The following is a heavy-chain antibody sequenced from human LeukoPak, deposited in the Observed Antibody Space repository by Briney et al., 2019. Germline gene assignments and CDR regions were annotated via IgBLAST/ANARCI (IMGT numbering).Heavy chain of an antibody. J-gene: IGHJ5*02. CDR1: GFTFSRHW. Sequence: GGSLRLSCAASGFTFSRHWMHWVRQGPGKGLVWVSRINSDGSSTGYADSVKGRFTISRDNAKNTLYLQMNSLRAEDTAVYYCAREYSTGFDPWGQGTLVTVSS. D-gene: IGHD2-15*01. V-gene: IGHV3-74*01. CDR3: AREYSTGFDP. CDR2: INSDGSST.